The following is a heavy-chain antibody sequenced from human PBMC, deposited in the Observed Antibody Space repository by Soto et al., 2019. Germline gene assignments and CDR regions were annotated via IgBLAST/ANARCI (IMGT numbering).Heavy chain of an antibody. V-gene: IGHV4-59*01. CDR3: AGVFSLLARHGRSVGCTRMVV. J-gene: IGHJ6*02. CDR2: IYYSGST. CDR1: GGSIRRYC. Sequence: SETLSHTWIVSGGSIRRYCWIWIRQPPGKGLEWIGYIYYSGSTSYNPSLKSRVTISVDTSKNQFSLKLSSVTAADTAVYYCAGVFSLLARHGRSVGCTRMVVWG. D-gene: IGHD6-6*01.